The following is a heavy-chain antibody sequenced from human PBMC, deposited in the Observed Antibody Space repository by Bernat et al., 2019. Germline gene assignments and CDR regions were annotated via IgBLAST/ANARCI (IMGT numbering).Heavy chain of an antibody. V-gene: IGHV1-69*06. D-gene: IGHD3-10*01. Sequence: QVQLVQSGAEVKKPGSSVKVSCKASGGTFSSYAIIWVRQAPGQGLEWMGGIIPIFRTANYAQKFQGRVTITADKSTSTAYIELSSLRSEDTAVYYCARVPNPGGYGSGKEDYYYMDVWGKGTTVTVSS. CDR2: IIPIFRTA. CDR3: ARVPNPGGYGSGKEDYYYMDV. J-gene: IGHJ6*03. CDR1: GGTFSSYA.